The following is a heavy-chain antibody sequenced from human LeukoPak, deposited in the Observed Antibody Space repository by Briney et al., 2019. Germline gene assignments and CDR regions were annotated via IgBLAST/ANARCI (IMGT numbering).Heavy chain of an antibody. Sequence: GGSLRLSCAASGFTFSSYAIQWVRQAPGKRLEYVSAISSNGGSPSYANSVKGRFTISRDNSKNTLSLQMGNLRVEDMAVYYCARVHPGFSDAFDIWGPGTMVTVFS. J-gene: IGHJ3*02. CDR3: ARVHPGFSDAFDI. CDR2: ISSNGGSP. CDR1: GFTFSSYA. V-gene: IGHV3-64*01.